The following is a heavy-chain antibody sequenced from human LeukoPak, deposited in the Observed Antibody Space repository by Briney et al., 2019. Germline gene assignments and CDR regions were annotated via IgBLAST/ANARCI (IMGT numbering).Heavy chain of an antibody. V-gene: IGHV4-31*03. CDR3: ARDQEDSGTDY. D-gene: IGHD3-10*01. CDR1: GGSISSGDYY. J-gene: IGHJ4*02. Sequence: SETLSLTCTVSGGSISSGDYYWSWIRQHPGKGLEWIGYIYYSGSTYYNPSLKSRVTISLDTSKNQFSLKLSSVTAADTAVYYCARDQEDSGTDYWGQGTLATASS. CDR2: IYYSGST.